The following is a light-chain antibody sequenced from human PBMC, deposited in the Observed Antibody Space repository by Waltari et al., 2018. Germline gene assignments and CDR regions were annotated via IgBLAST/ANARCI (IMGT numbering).Light chain of an antibody. V-gene: IGLV1-51*01. CDR2: SNS. J-gene: IGLJ2*01. CDR3: ATWDNSLRHVV. Sequence: QSVLTQPPSVSAAPGQTVTISCSGSNSNIGNNYVCWYQQLPGTATKLLIYSNSKRPSGMPDRFVGSKSGASATLGITGLQTGDEADYYCATWDNSLRHVVFGGGTKLTVL. CDR1: NSNIGNNY.